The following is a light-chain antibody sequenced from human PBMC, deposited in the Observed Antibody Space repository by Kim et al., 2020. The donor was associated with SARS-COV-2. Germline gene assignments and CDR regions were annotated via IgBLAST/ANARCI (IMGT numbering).Light chain of an antibody. CDR3: QAWDSTSYV. V-gene: IGLV3-1*01. CDR2: EDS. J-gene: IGLJ1*01. Sequence: VSPGRTASITCSGDDLGKGYASWDQQKPGQSPVLVIYEDSKRPSGIPDRFSGSNSGNTATLAISETQAMDEADCFCQAWDSTSYVFGTGTKVTVL. CDR1: DLGKGY.